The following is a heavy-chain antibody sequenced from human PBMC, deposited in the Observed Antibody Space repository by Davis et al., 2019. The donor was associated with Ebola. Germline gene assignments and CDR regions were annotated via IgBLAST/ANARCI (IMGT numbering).Heavy chain of an antibody. CDR3: AAEAAVRSRGMDV. Sequence: AASVKVSCKASGGPFSTYSFSWVRQAPGQGLEWMGMFVPLFDVPHYTQNFKGRVTITADRLRSTVYMELSSLISEDTAVYYCAAEAAVRSRGMDVWGQGTTVTVSS. V-gene: IGHV1-69*02. CDR2: FVPLFDVP. D-gene: IGHD6-13*01. CDR1: GGPFSTYS. J-gene: IGHJ6*02.